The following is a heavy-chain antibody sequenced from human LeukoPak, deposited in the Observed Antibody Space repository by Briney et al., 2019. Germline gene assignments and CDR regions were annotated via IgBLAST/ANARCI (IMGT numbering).Heavy chain of an antibody. Sequence: ASVKVSCKASGYTFTGYYMHWVRQAPGQGLEWMGWINPNSGGTNYAQKFQGRVTMTRDTSISTAYMELSRLRSEDTAVYYCARDQMGHNWFDPWGQGTLVTVSS. CDR1: GYTFTGYY. V-gene: IGHV1-2*02. J-gene: IGHJ5*02. CDR2: INPNSGGT. D-gene: IGHD5-24*01. CDR3: ARDQMGHNWFDP.